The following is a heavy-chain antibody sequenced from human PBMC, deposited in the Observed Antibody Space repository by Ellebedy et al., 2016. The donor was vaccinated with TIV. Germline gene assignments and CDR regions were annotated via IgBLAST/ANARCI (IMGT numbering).Heavy chain of an antibody. CDR3: ARRAGTGRFDP. D-gene: IGHD6-19*01. CDR2: VFYTGST. Sequence: MPSETLSLTCTVSGGSISSSDYYWAWIRQPPGKGLEWIGSVFYTGSTYNTPSLKSRVTMSADTSKNQFSLKLSSLTAAETAVYYCARRAGTGRFDPWGQGTLVTVSS. V-gene: IGHV4-39*01. J-gene: IGHJ5*02. CDR1: GGSISSSDYY.